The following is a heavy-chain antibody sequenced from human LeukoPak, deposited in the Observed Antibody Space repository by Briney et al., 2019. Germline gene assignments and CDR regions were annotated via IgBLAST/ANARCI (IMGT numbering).Heavy chain of an antibody. CDR2: INQSGTT. CDR3: ARLRCGSCYPNWFDP. D-gene: IGHD2-15*01. Sequence: SETLSLTCAVYGESFSGFPWSWIRQPPGEGLEWVGEINQSGTTNYNTSLKSRVTISADTSKNQFSLKLSSVTAADTAIYYCARLRCGSCYPNWFDPWGQGTLVTVSS. V-gene: IGHV4-34*01. CDR1: GESFSGFP. J-gene: IGHJ5*02.